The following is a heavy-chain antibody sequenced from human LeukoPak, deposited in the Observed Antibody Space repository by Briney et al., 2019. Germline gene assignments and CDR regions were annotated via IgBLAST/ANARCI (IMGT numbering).Heavy chain of an antibody. CDR3: ARTAGWSYGFDY. V-gene: IGHV4-31*03. D-gene: IGHD3-16*01. CDR2: IYNSGTT. J-gene: IGHJ4*02. Sequence: SETLSLTCSVSGGSISSGDYYWTWIRQHPGKGLEWIGYIYNSGTTYYNPSLESRVTISGDTSKNQFSLKLSSVTAADTAVYYCARTAGWSYGFDYWGQETLVTVSS. CDR1: GGSISSGDYY.